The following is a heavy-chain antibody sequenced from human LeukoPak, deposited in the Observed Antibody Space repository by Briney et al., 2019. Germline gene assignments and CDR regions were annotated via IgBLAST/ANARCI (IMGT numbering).Heavy chain of an antibody. Sequence: SETLSLTCAVSGGSISSSNWWSWVRQAPGKGLEWIGEIYHSGSTNYNPSLKSRVTISVDKSKNQFSLKLSSVTAADTAVYYCASYCSGGSCYGAFDIWGQGTMVTVSS. CDR1: GGSISSSNW. D-gene: IGHD2-15*01. CDR3: ASYCSGGSCYGAFDI. J-gene: IGHJ3*02. V-gene: IGHV4-4*02. CDR2: IYHSGST.